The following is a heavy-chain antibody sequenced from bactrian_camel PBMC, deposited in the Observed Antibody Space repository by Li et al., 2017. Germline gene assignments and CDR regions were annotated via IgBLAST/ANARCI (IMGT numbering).Heavy chain of an antibody. CDR2: IQIAFSNP. Sequence: HVQLVESGGGSVQTGGSLRLSCAVSGYTETAPYMAWFRQVPGKEREGIAAIQIAFSNPFYANSVKGRFTVSFDKVKNTLYLQMDDLKLDDSSMYYCAAGGGGFCRSGYEYRYWGQGTQVTVS. D-gene: IGHD2*01. J-gene: IGHJ4*01. CDR3: AAGGGGFCRSGYEYRY. CDR1: GYTETAPY. V-gene: IGHV3S1*01.